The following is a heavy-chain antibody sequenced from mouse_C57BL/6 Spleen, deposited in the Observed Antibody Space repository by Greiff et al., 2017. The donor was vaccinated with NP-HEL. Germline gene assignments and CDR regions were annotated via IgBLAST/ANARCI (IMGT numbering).Heavy chain of an antibody. J-gene: IGHJ4*01. CDR1: GYAFSSYW. V-gene: IGHV1-80*01. Sequence: VKLLESGAELVKPGASVKISCKASGYAFSSYWMNWVKQRPGKGLEWIGQIYPGDGDTNYNGKFKGKATLTADKSSSTAYMQLSSLTSEDSAVYFCARWIYYDYDDYAMDYWGQGTSVTVSS. CDR3: ARWIYYDYDDYAMDY. CDR2: IYPGDGDT. D-gene: IGHD2-4*01.